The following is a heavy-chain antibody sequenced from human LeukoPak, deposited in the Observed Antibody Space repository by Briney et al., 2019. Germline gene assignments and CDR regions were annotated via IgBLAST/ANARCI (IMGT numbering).Heavy chain of an antibody. CDR2: IYTSGST. J-gene: IGHJ4*02. D-gene: IGHD3-22*01. Sequence: PSQTLSLTCTVSGGSISSGSYYWSWIRQPAGKGLDWIVRIYTSGSTNYNPSPKSLVTTSVDTSKNQYSLKLRYVTAAGPAVYYCARSHYYYDSSGYYSDYWGQGTLVTVSS. V-gene: IGHV4-61*02. CDR1: GGSISSGSYY. CDR3: ARSHYYYDSSGYYSDY.